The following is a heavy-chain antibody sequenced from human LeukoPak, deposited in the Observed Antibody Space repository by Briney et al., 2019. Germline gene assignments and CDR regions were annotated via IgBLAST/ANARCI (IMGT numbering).Heavy chain of an antibody. V-gene: IGHV1-3*04. J-gene: IGHJ4*02. CDR3: AREGSRMTTFYIIDY. D-gene: IGHD4-11*01. Sequence: ASVKVSCKASGYTLTSYAIHWVRQAPGQRPEWMGWINTGNGNTKCSQKFQGRVTITRDTSANTAYMELSSLRFEDTAVYYCAREGSRMTTFYIIDYWGQGTLVTVSS. CDR1: GYTLTSYA. CDR2: INTGNGNT.